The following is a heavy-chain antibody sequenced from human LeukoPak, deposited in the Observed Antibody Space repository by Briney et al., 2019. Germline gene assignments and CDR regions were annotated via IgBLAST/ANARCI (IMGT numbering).Heavy chain of an antibody. CDR1: GFTVSSNY. J-gene: IGHJ4*02. CDR3: ARGVQLERRWGYFDY. CDR2: IYSGGST. D-gene: IGHD1-1*01. Sequence: PGGSLRLSCAASGFTVSSNYMSWVRQAPGKGLEWVSVIYSGGSTYYADSVKGRFTISRDNSKNTLYLQMNSLRAEDTAVYYCARGVQLERRWGYFDYWGQGTLVTVSS. V-gene: IGHV3-53*01.